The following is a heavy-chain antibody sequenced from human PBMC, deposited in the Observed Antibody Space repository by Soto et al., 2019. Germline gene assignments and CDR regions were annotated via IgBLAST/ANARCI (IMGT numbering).Heavy chain of an antibody. CDR3: AGEKTSYGMDG. Sequence: QVQLVQSGAEVKKPGASVKVSCKASGYTFTSYDINWVRQATGQGLEWMGWMNPNSGNTGYAQKFQGRVTMTRNTSISTAYMEPRSLRSEETAVYYCAGEKTSYGMDGWGQGTTVTVSS. CDR2: MNPNSGNT. CDR1: GYTFTSYD. J-gene: IGHJ6*02. V-gene: IGHV1-8*01.